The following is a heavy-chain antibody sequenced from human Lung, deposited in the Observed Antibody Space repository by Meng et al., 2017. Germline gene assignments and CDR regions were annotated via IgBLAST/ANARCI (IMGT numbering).Heavy chain of an antibody. CDR2: INPKRGDT. CDR1: VYTIPDYW. J-gene: IGHJ4*02. V-gene: IGHV1-2*06. D-gene: IGHD6-13*01. CDR3: ARDEDISAAGKLFGDY. Sequence: LAQARAALNSAGAAVKLSCTSPVYTIPDYWLHWVRRAPVQGLEWMGRINPKRGDTHYAQRFQGRVTMTGDTSISTAYMELSGLRSDDTAMYYCARDEDISAAGKLFGDYWGQGTLVTVSS.